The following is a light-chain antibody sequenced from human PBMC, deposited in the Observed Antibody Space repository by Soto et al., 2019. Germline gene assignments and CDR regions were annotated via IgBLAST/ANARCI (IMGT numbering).Light chain of an antibody. CDR1: QSVSSN. J-gene: IGKJ1*01. Sequence: EIVMTQSPATLSVSPGERATLSCRASQSVSSNLAWYQQKPGQAPRLLIYGASTRATGIPARFSGSGSGTELTLTISSLQSADFAVYYCQQYGTWWTFGQGTKVEIK. V-gene: IGKV3-15*01. CDR2: GAS. CDR3: QQYGTWWT.